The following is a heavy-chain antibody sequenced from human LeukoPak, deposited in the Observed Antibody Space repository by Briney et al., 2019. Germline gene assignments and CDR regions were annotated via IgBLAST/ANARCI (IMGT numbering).Heavy chain of an antibody. CDR3: ARVLSSSSHFDY. CDR2: ISSSSSYI. D-gene: IGHD6-13*01. CDR1: GFTFSSYS. J-gene: IGHJ4*02. V-gene: IGHV3-21*01. Sequence: GGSLRLSCAASGFTFSSYSMNWVRQAPGKGLEWVSSISSSSSYIYYADSVKGRFTISRDNAKNSLYLQMNSLRAEDTAVYYCARVLSSSSHFDYWGQGTLVTVSS.